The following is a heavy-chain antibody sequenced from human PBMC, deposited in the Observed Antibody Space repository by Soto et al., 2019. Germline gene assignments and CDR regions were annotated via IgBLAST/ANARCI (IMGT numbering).Heavy chain of an antibody. D-gene: IGHD1-26*01. CDR1: GGSFSGYY. CDR3: ARGAGATPYYFDY. J-gene: IGHJ4*02. V-gene: IGHV4-34*01. Sequence: PSETLSLTCAVYGGSFSGYYWSWIRQPPGKGLEWIGEINHSGSTNYNPSLKGRVTISVDTSKNQFSLKLSSVTAADTAVYYCARGAGATPYYFDYWGQGTLVTSPQ. CDR2: INHSGST.